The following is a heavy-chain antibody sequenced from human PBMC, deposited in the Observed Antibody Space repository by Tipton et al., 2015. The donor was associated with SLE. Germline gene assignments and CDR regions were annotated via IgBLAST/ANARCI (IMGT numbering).Heavy chain of an antibody. V-gene: IGHV3-30*04. J-gene: IGHJ1*01. Sequence: SLRLSCAVSGFPFSDYTMHCVRQAPGKGLEWVALISNDGKKINYVDSVQGRFTISRDNFDNVLHLQMNSLRPEDTAVYYCARGGYSTSWYQLEHWGQGTPVTVSS. D-gene: IGHD6-13*01. CDR1: GFPFSDYT. CDR2: ISNDGKKI. CDR3: ARGGYSTSWYQLEH.